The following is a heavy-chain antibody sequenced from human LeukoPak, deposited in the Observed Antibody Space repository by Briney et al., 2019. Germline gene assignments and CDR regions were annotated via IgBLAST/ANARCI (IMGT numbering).Heavy chain of an antibody. J-gene: IGHJ4*02. V-gene: IGHV3-23*01. Sequence: TGGSLGLSCAASGFTFSSHAMSWVRQAPGKGLEWVSSIVGTGVSRDYADSVKGRFTVSRDNSKNTLYLQMNSLRAEDTAVYYCAKDSGLFDYWGQGTLVTVSS. CDR1: GFTFSSHA. CDR2: IVGTGVSR. CDR3: AKDSGLFDY. D-gene: IGHD5-12*01.